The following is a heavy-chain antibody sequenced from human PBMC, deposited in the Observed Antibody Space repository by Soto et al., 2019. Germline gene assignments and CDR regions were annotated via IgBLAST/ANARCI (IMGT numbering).Heavy chain of an antibody. CDR3: ARDRGITIVRGVTSANWFDP. CDR1: GGSISSGGYY. CDR2: IYYSGST. J-gene: IGHJ5*02. Sequence: PSETLSLTCTVSGGSISSGGYYWSWIRQHPGKGLEWIGYIYYSGSTYYNPSLKSRVTISVDTSKNQFSLKLSSVTAADTAVYYCARDRGITIVRGVTSANWFDPWGQGTLVTVSS. V-gene: IGHV4-31*03. D-gene: IGHD3-10*01.